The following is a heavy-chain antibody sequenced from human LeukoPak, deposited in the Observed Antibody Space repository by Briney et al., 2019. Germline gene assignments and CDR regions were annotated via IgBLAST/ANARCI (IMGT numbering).Heavy chain of an antibody. J-gene: IGHJ4*02. CDR2: INSNSGGT. V-gene: IGHV1-2*02. CDR3: ASSPRSLGPPPWDY. CDR1: GYTFTGYY. Sequence: ASVKVSCKASGYTFTGYYINWVRQAPGQGLEWMGWINSNSGGTNYAQKFQGRVTMTRDTSINTAYMELNRLRSDDTAVYYCASSPRSLGPPPWDYWGQGTLVAASS.